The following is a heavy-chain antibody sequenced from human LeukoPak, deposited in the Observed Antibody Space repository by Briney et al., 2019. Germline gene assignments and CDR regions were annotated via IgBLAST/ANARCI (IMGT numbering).Heavy chain of an antibody. D-gene: IGHD6-13*01. CDR3: ARRQQYSSSWRTSWFDP. CDR2: INHSGST. J-gene: IGHJ5*02. V-gene: IGHV4-34*01. Sequence: LETLSLTCAVYGGSFSGYYGSWIRQPPGKGLEWIGEINHSGSTNYNPSLTSRVTISVDTSKNQFSLKLSSVTAADTAVYYCARRQQYSSSWRTSWFDPWGQGTLVTVSS. CDR1: GGSFSGYY.